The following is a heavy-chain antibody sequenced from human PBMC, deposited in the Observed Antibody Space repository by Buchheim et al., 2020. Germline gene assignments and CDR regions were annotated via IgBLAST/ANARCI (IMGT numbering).Heavy chain of an antibody. V-gene: IGHV3-21*01. J-gene: IGHJ6*02. CDR2: ISSSGNYR. Sequence: EVQLVESGGGLVKPGGSLRLSCAASGFTFSSYSMNWVRQAPGTGLEWVSSISSSGNYRYYADSLKGRFTISRDNTKNSLYLQMNSLRAEDTAVYYCAREECSSTSCYEGNGLDVWGQGTT. D-gene: IGHD2-2*01. CDR3: AREECSSTSCYEGNGLDV. CDR1: GFTFSSYS.